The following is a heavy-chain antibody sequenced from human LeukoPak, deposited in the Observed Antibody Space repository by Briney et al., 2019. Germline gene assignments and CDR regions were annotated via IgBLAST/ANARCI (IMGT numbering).Heavy chain of an antibody. Sequence: GGSLRLSCAASGFTSSSYGMHWVRQAPGKGQEWVAVIWYDGSNKYYADSVKGRFTISRDNSKNTLYLQMNSLRAEDTAVYYCAREGYSGYDDYWGQGTLVTVSS. CDR2: IWYDGSNK. CDR1: GFTSSSYG. J-gene: IGHJ4*02. D-gene: IGHD5-12*01. CDR3: AREGYSGYDDY. V-gene: IGHV3-33*01.